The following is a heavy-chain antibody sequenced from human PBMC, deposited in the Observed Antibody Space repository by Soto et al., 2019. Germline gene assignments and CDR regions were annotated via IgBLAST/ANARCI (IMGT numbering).Heavy chain of an antibody. D-gene: IGHD6-6*01. CDR1: GGSFSGYY. CDR3: ARVKQLAPLGFDP. CDR2: INHSGST. J-gene: IGHJ5*02. V-gene: IGHV4-34*01. Sequence: PSETLSLTCAVYGGSFSGYYWIWIRQPPGKGLEWIGEINHSGSTNYNPSLKSRVTISVDTSKNQFSLKLSSVTAADTAVYYCARVKQLAPLGFDPWGQGTLVTVSS.